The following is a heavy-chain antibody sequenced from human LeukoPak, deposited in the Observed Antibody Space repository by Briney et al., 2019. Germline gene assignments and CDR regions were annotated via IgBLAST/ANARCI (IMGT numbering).Heavy chain of an antibody. J-gene: IGHJ5*01. Sequence: ASVKVSCKTSGYTFADYYLTWVRQAPGQGFEWLGWINPKTGVTKYAQNLLGRVTMTSDTSISTAYMELSRLTSDDTVPYFCARDIILDSWGQGTLVTVSS. CDR2: INPKTGVT. V-gene: IGHV1-2*02. CDR3: ARDIILDS. D-gene: IGHD1-14*01. CDR1: GYTFADYY.